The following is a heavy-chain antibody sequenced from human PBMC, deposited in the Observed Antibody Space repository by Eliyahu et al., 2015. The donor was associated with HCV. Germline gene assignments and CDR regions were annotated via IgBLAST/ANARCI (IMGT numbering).Heavy chain of an antibody. CDR1: GFPFSTYS. J-gene: IGHJ4*02. CDR2: ITRSSSSI. D-gene: IGHD6-19*01. Sequence: EVQLVESGGGLVRPGGSLRLSCAASGFPFSTYSMNWVRQAPGRGLEWVSSITRSSSSIYYADSVKGRFTISRDNAKNSLYLHMNSLRAEDTAVYYCARELAGLAVAARDRFDYWGQGILVTVSS. CDR3: ARELAGLAVAARDRFDY. V-gene: IGHV3-21*01.